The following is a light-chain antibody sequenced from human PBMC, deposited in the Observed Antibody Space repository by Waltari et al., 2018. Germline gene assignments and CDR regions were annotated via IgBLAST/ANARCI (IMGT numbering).Light chain of an antibody. J-gene: IGLJ2*01. V-gene: IGLV1-44*01. CDR2: SNN. CDR3: AAWDDSLNGPL. Sequence: QSVLTQPPSASGTPGQRVTISCSGSSSNIGTNTVNWSQQPPGTAPKPPIYSNNQRPPGVPDRFSGSKSGTSASLAISGLQSEDEADYYCAAWDDSLNGPLFGGGTKLTVL. CDR1: SSNIGTNT.